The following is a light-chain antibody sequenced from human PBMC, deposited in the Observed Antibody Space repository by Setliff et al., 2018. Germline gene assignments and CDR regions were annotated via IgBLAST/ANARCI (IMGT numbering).Light chain of an antibody. CDR2: NVS. CDR3: NAYTSRSTYV. CDR1: SSDVGSYDL. J-gene: IGLJ1*01. V-gene: IGLV2-14*03. Sequence: QSALAQPASVSGSPGQSITISCSGTSSDVGSYDLVSWYQQHPGKASKLIIYNVSGRPSGVSHRFSGSKSDNTASLTISGLQAEDEADYYCNAYTSRSTYVFGSGTKVTVL.